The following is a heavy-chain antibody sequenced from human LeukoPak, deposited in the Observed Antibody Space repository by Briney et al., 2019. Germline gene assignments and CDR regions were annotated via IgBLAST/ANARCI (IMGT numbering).Heavy chain of an antibody. D-gene: IGHD4-23*01. CDR1: GGSTSSGGYS. CDR3: ARLPTTVVTPIWYFDL. J-gene: IGHJ2*01. CDR2: IYHSGST. V-gene: IGHV4-30-2*01. Sequence: PSETLSLTCAVSGGSTSSGGYSWSWIRQPPGKGLEWIGYIYHSGSTYYNPSLKSRVTISVDTSKNQFSLKPSSVTAADTAVYYCARLPTTVVTPIWYFDLWGRGTLVTVSS.